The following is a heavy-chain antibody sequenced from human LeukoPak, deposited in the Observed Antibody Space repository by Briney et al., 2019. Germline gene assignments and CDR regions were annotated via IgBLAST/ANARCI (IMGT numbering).Heavy chain of an antibody. CDR1: GYTFTGYY. Sequence: SVKVSCKASGYTFTGYYMHWVRQAPGQGLEWMGGIIPIFGTANYAQKFQGRVTITADESTSTAYMELSSLRSEDTAVYYCAREVGSLGYYYYYMDVWGKGTTVTVSS. D-gene: IGHD5-12*01. CDR2: IIPIFGTA. V-gene: IGHV1-69*13. CDR3: AREVGSLGYYYYYMDV. J-gene: IGHJ6*03.